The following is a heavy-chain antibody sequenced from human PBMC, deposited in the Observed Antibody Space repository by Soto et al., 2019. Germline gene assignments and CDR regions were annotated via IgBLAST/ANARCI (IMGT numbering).Heavy chain of an antibody. J-gene: IGHJ6*03. CDR2: IYHSGST. CDR3: ARGGRSAYYYYMGA. Sequence: KASETLSLTCAVSSGSISSSNWWSWVRQPPGKGLEWIGEIYHSGSTNYNPSLKSRVTISVDKSKNQFSLKLSSVTAADTAVYYCARGGRSAYYYYMGAWGKGTTVTVSS. CDR1: SGSISSSNW. V-gene: IGHV4-4*02.